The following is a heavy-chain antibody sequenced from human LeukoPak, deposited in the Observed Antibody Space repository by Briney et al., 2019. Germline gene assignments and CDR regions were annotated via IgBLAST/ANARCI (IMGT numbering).Heavy chain of an antibody. CDR3: ARDRRSGLGHAFDI. J-gene: IGHJ3*02. CDR1: EFTVSSTY. Sequence: PGGSLRLSCAASEFTVSSTYITWLRQAPGKGLEWVSVIYLGGSALYADSVQGRFTISRDISQNIVYLQINNLRAEDTAVYYCARDRRSGLGHAFDIWGQGTMVTVSS. CDR2: IYLGGSA. V-gene: IGHV3-53*01. D-gene: IGHD3-3*01.